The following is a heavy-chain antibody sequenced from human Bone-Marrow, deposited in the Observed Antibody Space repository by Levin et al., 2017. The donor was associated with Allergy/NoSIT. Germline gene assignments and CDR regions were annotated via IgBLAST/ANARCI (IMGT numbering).Heavy chain of an antibody. CDR2: ISYDGSSK. D-gene: IGHD2-8*02. CDR1: GFTFSNFG. CDR3: ARERGDTGQDHPDY. J-gene: IGHJ4*02. Sequence: PGESLKISCAASGFTFSNFGMHWVRQAPGKGLEWVAVISYDGSSKYYADSVKGRFTISRDNSKNTENTLYLQMDSLRPEDTAVYFCARERGDTGQDHPDYWGQGTLVTVSS. V-gene: IGHV3-30*03.